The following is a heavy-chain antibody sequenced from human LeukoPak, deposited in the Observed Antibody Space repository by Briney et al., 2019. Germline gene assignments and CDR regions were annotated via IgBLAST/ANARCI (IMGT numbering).Heavy chain of an antibody. V-gene: IGHV3-30-3*01. J-gene: IGHJ4*02. D-gene: IGHD3-10*01. Sequence: GRSLRLSSAASGFTFSSSAMRCVRQAPGKGLEWVAVISYDGSNKYYADSVKGRFTISRDNSKNTLYLQMNSLRAEDTAVYYCARDGSRRNNGSGSRYFDYWGQGTLVTVSS. CDR1: GFTFSSSA. CDR2: ISYDGSNK. CDR3: ARDGSRRNNGSGSRYFDY.